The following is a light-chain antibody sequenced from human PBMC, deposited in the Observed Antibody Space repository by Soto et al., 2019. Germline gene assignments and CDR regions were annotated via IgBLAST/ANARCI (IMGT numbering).Light chain of an antibody. CDR3: QQYGSSSWT. Sequence: EIVLTQSPGTLSLSPGERATLSCRASQSVDSKDLAWYQQKPGQAPRILIFAASSRATGIPDRFSGSGSGTDFTLTISRLEPGDFAVYYCQQYGSSSWTFGQGTKVDIK. J-gene: IGKJ1*01. CDR2: AAS. V-gene: IGKV3-20*01. CDR1: QSVDSKD.